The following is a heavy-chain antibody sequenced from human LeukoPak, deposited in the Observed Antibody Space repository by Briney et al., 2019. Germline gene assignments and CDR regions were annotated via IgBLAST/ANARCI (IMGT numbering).Heavy chain of an antibody. CDR2: INPSGGST. Sequence: ASVKVSCKASGYTFTSYYMHWVRQAPGQGLEWMGIINPSGGSTSYAQKFQGRVTMTRDTSTSTVYMELSSLRSEDTAVYYCARIANYDSSGGEYYFDYWGQGTLVTVSS. CDR3: ARIANYDSSGGEYYFDY. J-gene: IGHJ4*02. D-gene: IGHD3-22*01. CDR1: GYTFTSYY. V-gene: IGHV1-46*01.